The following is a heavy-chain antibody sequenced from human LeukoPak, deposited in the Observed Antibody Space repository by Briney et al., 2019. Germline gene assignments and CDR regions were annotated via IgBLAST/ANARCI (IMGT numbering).Heavy chain of an antibody. D-gene: IGHD3-3*01. J-gene: IGHJ4*02. V-gene: IGHV3-15*01. CDR3: TTDLKW. Sequence: GGSLRLSCAASGFTFSNAWMSWVRQAPGKGLEWVGGIKSKTDGGTTDYAAPVKGRFTISRDDSKNTLYLQMNSLKTEDTAVYYCTTDLKWWGQGTLVTVSS. CDR1: GFTFSNAW. CDR2: IKSKTDGGTT.